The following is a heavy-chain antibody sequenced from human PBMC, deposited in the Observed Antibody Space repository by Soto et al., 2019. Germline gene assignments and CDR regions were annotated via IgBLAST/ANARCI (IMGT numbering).Heavy chain of an antibody. D-gene: IGHD1-20*01. CDR1: GGPISSSSYY. J-gene: IGHJ2*01. Sequence: SETLSFTCTVSGGPISSSSYYWGWIRQPPGKGLEWIGTIYYTGYTYYNLSLKSRVTISVDTSKDQFSLRLSSVTAADTAVYFCAKSGIATQWYFDLWGRGTLVTVSS. CDR3: AKSGIATQWYFDL. CDR2: IYYTGYT. V-gene: IGHV4-39*01.